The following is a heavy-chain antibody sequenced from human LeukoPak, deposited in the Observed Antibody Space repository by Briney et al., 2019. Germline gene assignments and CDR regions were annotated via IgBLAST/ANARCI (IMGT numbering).Heavy chain of an antibody. CDR3: AKLGTGDYPYFFDS. CDR1: GFSFSTYS. V-gene: IGHV3-23*01. CDR2: ISGSGANT. J-gene: IGHJ4*02. D-gene: IGHD4-17*01. Sequence: PGGSLRLSCAAAGFSFSTYSMNWVRQAPGKGLEWVSVISGSGANTYYADSVQGRFTVSRDNSKNTLYLQMNSLRAEGTAVYYCAKLGTGDYPYFFDSWGQGTLVTVSS.